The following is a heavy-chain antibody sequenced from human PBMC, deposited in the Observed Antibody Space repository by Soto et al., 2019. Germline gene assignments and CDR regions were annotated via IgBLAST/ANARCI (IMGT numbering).Heavy chain of an antibody. J-gene: IGHJ4*02. CDR3: VKGEYYYDSSCSYPFDY. CDR2: ISTNGGST. D-gene: IGHD3-22*01. Sequence: GGSLRLSCSASGFTFSSYAMHWVRQAPGKGLEYVSSISTNGGSTHYADSVKGRFTISRDNSKNTQYLQMSSLRADDTAVYYCVKGEYYYDSSCSYPFDYWGQGT. V-gene: IGHV3-64D*06. CDR1: GFTFSSYA.